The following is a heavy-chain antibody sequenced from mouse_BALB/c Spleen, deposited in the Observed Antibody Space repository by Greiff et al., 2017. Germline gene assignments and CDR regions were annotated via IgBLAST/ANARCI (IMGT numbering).Heavy chain of an antibody. V-gene: IGHV5-6-5*01. Sequence: EVKLVESGGGLVKPGGSLKLSCAASGFTFSSYAMSWVRQTPEKRLEWVASISSGGSTYYPDSVKGRFTISRDNARNILYLQMSSLRSEDTAMYYCAREEGTAWFAYWGQGTLVTVSA. CDR3: AREEGTAWFAY. CDR2: ISSGGST. J-gene: IGHJ3*01. CDR1: GFTFSSYA.